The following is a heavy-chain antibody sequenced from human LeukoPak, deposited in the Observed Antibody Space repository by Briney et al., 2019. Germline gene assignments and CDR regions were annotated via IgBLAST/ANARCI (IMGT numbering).Heavy chain of an antibody. CDR2: MNPNSGNT. CDR1: GYTFTNYD. CDR3: ARGLRREQQLLRAFDY. J-gene: IGHJ4*02. V-gene: IGHV1-8*01. Sequence: GASVRVSCKASGYTFTNYDINWVRQASGQGLEWMGWMNPNSGNTGSAQKFQGRVTMTSNTSISTAYMELSSLRSEGTAVYYCARGLRREQQLLRAFDYWGQGTPVTVSS. D-gene: IGHD6-13*01.